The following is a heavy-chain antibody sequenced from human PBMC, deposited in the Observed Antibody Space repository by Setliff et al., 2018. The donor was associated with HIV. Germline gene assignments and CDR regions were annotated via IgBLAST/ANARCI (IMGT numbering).Heavy chain of an antibody. CDR2: TNHSGST. D-gene: IGHD3-22*01. V-gene: IGHV4-34*01. J-gene: IGHJ4*02. CDR3: ARGPRRRNYYDTSGYYSQNDY. Sequence: SETLSLTCAVYGESFSAYSWSWIRQPPGKGLEWIGETNHSGSTNYNPSLKSRVAISVDTSKNQFSLKLNSVTAADTAVYYCARGPRRRNYYDTSGYYSQNDYWGQGALVTVSS. CDR1: GESFSAYS.